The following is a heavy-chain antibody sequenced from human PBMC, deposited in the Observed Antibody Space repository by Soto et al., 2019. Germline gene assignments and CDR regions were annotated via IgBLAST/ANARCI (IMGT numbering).Heavy chain of an antibody. CDR3: ARDFAIPAGVKDAFDI. J-gene: IGHJ3*02. CDR1: GFTFSSYW. D-gene: IGHD6-13*01. CDR2: ISSDGSTT. Sequence: EVQLVESGGGLVQPGGSLRLSCAASGFTFSSYWMHWVRQAPGKGLVWVSRISSDGSTTSYAESVKGRFTISRDNAKNTLHLQVNSLRAEDTAVYYCARDFAIPAGVKDAFDIWGQGTMVTVSS. V-gene: IGHV3-74*01.